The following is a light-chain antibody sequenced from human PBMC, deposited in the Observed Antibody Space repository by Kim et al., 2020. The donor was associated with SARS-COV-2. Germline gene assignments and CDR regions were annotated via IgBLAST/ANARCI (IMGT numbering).Light chain of an antibody. Sequence: LSPGERSALTSRASRSVTTKLAWYQQRPGQPPRLLTYAASNRATGIPARFSGSGSGTEFTLTISSLEPEDFAVYYCQQRESWPLTFGGGTKVDIK. J-gene: IGKJ4*01. CDR1: RSVTTK. CDR2: AAS. CDR3: QQRESWPLT. V-gene: IGKV3-11*01.